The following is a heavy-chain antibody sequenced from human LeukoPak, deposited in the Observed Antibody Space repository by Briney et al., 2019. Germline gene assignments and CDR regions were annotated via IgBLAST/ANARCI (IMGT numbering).Heavy chain of an antibody. J-gene: IGHJ6*02. CDR3: ARAAGIAVAGYYYYGMDV. Sequence: SETLSLTCTVSGGSISSYYWSWIRQPAGKGLEWIGRIYTSGSTNYNPSLKSRVTMSVDTSKNQFSLKLSSVTAADTAVYYCARAAGIAVAGYYYYGMDVWGQGTTVTVSS. D-gene: IGHD6-13*01. CDR2: IYTSGST. V-gene: IGHV4-4*07. CDR1: GGSISSYY.